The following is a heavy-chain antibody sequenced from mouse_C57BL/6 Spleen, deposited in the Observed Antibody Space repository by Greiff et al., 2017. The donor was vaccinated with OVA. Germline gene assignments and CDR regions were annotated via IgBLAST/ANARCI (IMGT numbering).Heavy chain of an antibody. J-gene: IGHJ3*01. Sequence: DVKLVESGGGLVQPGGSMKLSCVASGFTFSNYWMNWVRQSPEKGLEWVAQIRLKSDNYATHYAESVKGRFTISRDDSKSSVYLQMNNLRAEDTGIYYCTLDSSDAYWGQGTLVTVSA. CDR3: TLDSSDAY. D-gene: IGHD3-2*02. CDR1: GFTFSNYW. V-gene: IGHV6-3*01. CDR2: IRLKSDNYAT.